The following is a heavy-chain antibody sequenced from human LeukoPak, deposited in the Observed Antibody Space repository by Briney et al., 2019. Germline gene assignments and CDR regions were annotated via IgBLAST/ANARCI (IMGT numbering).Heavy chain of an antibody. CDR1: GFTVSSNY. CDR2: IYDSGTT. J-gene: IGHJ4*02. CDR3: AKGAGIVVPGTILH. V-gene: IGHV3-53*01. Sequence: GSLGLSCATSGFTVSSNYMSWVRQAPGKGLEWVSVIYDSGTTYYADSVKGRFLIFRDTSKNTVDLQMNSLRVEDTAVYYCAKGAGIVVPGTILHWGQGILVIVSS. D-gene: IGHD6-19*01.